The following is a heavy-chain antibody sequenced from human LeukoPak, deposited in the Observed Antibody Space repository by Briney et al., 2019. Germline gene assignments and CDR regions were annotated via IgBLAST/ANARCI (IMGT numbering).Heavy chain of an antibody. Sequence: GASVKVSCKASGGTFSSYAISWVRQAPGQGLEWMGGIIPIFGTANYAQKFQGRVTITADESTITAYMELSSLRSEDTAVYYCARDQIAARNWFDPWGLGTLVTVSS. V-gene: IGHV1-69*01. CDR3: ARDQIAARNWFDP. CDR1: GGTFSSYA. D-gene: IGHD6-6*01. CDR2: IIPIFGTA. J-gene: IGHJ5*02.